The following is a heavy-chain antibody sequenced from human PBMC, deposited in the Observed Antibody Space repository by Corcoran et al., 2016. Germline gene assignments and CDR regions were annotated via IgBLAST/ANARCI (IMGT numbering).Heavy chain of an antibody. D-gene: IGHD2-21*01. CDR2: IWYDGSNK. J-gene: IGHJ4*02. Sequence: QVQLVESGGGVVQPGRSLRLSCAASGFTFSSCVMHWVRQAPGKGLGWVAVIWYDGSNKYYADSVKGRFTISRDNSKNTVYLQMNSLRAEDTAVYYCARDRTYYSDYWGQGTLVTVSS. CDR3: ARDRTYYSDY. CDR1: GFTFSSCV. V-gene: IGHV3-33*01.